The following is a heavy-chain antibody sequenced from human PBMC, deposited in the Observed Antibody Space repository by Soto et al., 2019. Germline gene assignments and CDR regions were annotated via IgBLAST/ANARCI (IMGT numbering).Heavy chain of an antibody. Sequence: SEALSLTCTVSGGSISSYYWSWIRQPPGKGLEWIGYIYYSGSTNYNPSLKSRVTISVDTSKNQFSLKLSSVTAADTAVYYCARDAGYIPMGGMDVWGQGTTVTVSS. CDR2: IYYSGST. V-gene: IGHV4-59*01. CDR3: ARDAGYIPMGGMDV. J-gene: IGHJ6*02. D-gene: IGHD5-12*01. CDR1: GGSISSYY.